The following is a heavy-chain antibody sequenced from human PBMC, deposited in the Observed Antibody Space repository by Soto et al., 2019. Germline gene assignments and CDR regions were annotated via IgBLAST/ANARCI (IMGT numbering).Heavy chain of an antibody. CDR3: ARGWLRFLEWSNYGMDV. V-gene: IGHV3-48*02. J-gene: IGHJ6*02. CDR2: ISSSSSTI. Sequence: GGSLRLSCAASGFTFSSYSMNWVRQAPGKGLEWVSYISSSSSTIYYADSVKGRFTISRDNAKNSLYLQMNSLRDGDTAVYYCARGWLRFLEWSNYGMDVWGQGTTVTVSS. D-gene: IGHD3-3*01. CDR1: GFTFSSYS.